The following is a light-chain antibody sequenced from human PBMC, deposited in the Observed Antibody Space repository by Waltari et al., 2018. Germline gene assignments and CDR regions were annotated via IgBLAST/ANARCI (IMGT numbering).Light chain of an antibody. CDR1: SSDVVGYNY. CDR2: DVS. Sequence: QSALTQPRSVSGSPGQSVTISCTGTSSDVVGYNYVSWYQQHPGTAPKLMIYDVSKRPSGVLDRFSGSKSGNTASLTISGLQAEDEADYYCCSYAGSYVVFGGGTKLTVL. V-gene: IGLV2-11*01. J-gene: IGLJ2*01. CDR3: CSYAGSYVV.